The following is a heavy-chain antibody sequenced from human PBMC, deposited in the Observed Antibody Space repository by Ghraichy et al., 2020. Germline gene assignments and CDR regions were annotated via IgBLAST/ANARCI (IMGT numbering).Heavy chain of an antibody. CDR2: IYYSGST. Sequence: SETPSLTCTVSGGSISSYYWSWIRQPPGKGLEWIGYIYYSGSTNYNPSLKSRVTISVDTSKNQFSLKLSSVTAADTAVYYRARDTYYYDSSRVPGGPPISLPVYYGMDVWGQGTTVTVSS. CDR3: ARDTYYYDSSRVPGGPPISLPVYYGMDV. J-gene: IGHJ6*02. D-gene: IGHD3-22*01. V-gene: IGHV4-59*01. CDR1: GGSISSYY.